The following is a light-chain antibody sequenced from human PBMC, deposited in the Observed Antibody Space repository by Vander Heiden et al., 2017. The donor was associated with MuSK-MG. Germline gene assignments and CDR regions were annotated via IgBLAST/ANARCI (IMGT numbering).Light chain of an antibody. Sequence: QSALTQPASVSGSPGQSITISCTGTSSDVGIYNYVSWYQHHPGKVPKLIIYEVSNRPSGVSNRFSGSKSGNAASLTISGLQADDEADYYCSSFSSDSTPYVFGTGTTVTVL. CDR3: SSFSSDSTPYV. CDR2: EVS. V-gene: IGLV2-14*01. CDR1: SSDVGIYNY. J-gene: IGLJ1*01.